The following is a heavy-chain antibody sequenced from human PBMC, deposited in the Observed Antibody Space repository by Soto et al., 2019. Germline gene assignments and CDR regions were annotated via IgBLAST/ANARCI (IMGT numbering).Heavy chain of an antibody. J-gene: IGHJ4*02. CDR3: ARDPTPPVGATHFADY. V-gene: IGHV3-21*01. CDR2: ISSSSSYI. D-gene: IGHD1-26*01. CDR1: GFTFSSYS. Sequence: EVQLVESGGGLVKPGGSLRLSCAASGFTFSSYSMNWVRQAPGKGLEWVSSISSSSSYIYYEDSVKGRFTISRDNAKNSLYLQMNSLRAEDTAVYYCARDPTPPVGATHFADYWGQGTLVTVSS.